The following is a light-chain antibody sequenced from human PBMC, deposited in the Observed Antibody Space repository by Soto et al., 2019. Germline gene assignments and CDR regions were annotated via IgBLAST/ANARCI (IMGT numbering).Light chain of an antibody. CDR1: QHVNNW. CDR2: AVS. CDR3: KQSSAFPLT. Sequence: DTQMTQAPSSVASSVLYRVTNTLQPIQHVNNWQAWYHQKQAKAPELLIYAVSYQQSGVPSRFSGSGSGTDFSLTISSLRPEDFATYFCKQSSAFPLTFGGGTKVDIK. J-gene: IGKJ4*01. V-gene: IGKV1-12*01.